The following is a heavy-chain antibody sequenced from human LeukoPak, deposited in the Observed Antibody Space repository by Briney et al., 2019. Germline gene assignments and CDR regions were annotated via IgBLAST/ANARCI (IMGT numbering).Heavy chain of an antibody. CDR2: ISGSGGST. D-gene: IGHD3-22*01. CDR3: AKDRGIGYDSSGYYGPWYFDL. J-gene: IGHJ2*01. V-gene: IGHV3-23*01. CDR1: GFTFSSYA. Sequence: GGSLRLSCAASGFTFSSYAMSWVRQSPGKGLEWVSIISGSGGSTYYADSVKGRFTISRDNAKNSLYLQMNSLRAEDTALYYCAKDRGIGYDSSGYYGPWYFDLWGRGTLVTVSS.